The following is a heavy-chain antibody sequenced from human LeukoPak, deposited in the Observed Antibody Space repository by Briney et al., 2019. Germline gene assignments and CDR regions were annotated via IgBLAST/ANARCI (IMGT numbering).Heavy chain of an antibody. CDR1: GFTFSTYF. V-gene: IGHV3-30-3*01. CDR2: IASDGSHT. Sequence: GGSLRLSCAASGFTFSTYFMHWVRQAPGKGLEWVADIASDGSHTFYAESVKGRFTISRDNSKNTLYLQMNSLRAEDTAVYFCARERQDTILHSGAFDIWGQGTMVTVSS. D-gene: IGHD2-21*01. CDR3: ARERQDTILHSGAFDI. J-gene: IGHJ3*02.